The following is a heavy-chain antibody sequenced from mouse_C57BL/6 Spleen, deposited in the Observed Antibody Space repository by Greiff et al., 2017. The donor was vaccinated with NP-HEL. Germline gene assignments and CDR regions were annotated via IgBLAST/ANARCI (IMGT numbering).Heavy chain of an antibody. CDR1: GYTFTSYW. CDR3: ARDYDYDEGFDY. D-gene: IGHD2-4*01. V-gene: IGHV1-64*01. J-gene: IGHJ2*01. CDR2: IHPNSGST. Sequence: VQLQQPGAELVKPGASVKLSCKASGYTFTSYWMHWVKQRPGQGLEWIGMIHPNSGSTNYNEKFKSKATLTVDKSSSTAYMQLSSLTSEDSAVYYCARDYDYDEGFDYWGQGTTLTVSS.